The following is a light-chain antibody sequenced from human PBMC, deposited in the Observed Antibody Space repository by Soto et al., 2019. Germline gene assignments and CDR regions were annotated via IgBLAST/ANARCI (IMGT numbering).Light chain of an antibody. CDR3: QQYGRSPQFT. J-gene: IGKJ3*01. CDR2: GAS. Sequence: EIVLTQSPGTLSLSPGERATLSCRASQSITSTYLAWYQQKPGQAPRLLIYGASSRASGIPDRFSGSGSGTDFTLTISRLEPADFAVYYCQQYGRSPQFTLGPGTKVDIK. V-gene: IGKV3-20*01. CDR1: QSITSTY.